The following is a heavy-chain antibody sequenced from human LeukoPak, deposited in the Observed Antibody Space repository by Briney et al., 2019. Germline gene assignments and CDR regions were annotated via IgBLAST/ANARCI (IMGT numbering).Heavy chain of an antibody. Sequence: SETLSLTCTVSGGSISSGSYYWSWIRQPAGKGLEWIGRIYTSGSTNYNPSLKSRVTISVDTAKNQFSLKLSSVTAADTAVYYCARSDKREPWFDYWGQGPLVTVSS. J-gene: IGHJ5*01. V-gene: IGHV4-61*02. CDR3: ARSDKREPWFDY. CDR2: IYTSGST. CDR1: GGSISSGSYY. D-gene: IGHD1-26*01.